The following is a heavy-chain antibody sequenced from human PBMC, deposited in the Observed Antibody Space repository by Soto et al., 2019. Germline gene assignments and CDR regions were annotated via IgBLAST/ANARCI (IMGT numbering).Heavy chain of an antibody. Sequence: QVQLQESGPGLLKPSETLSLTCSVSGDSMTGANWGWFRQSPEKGLEWIGYIDYSGSTNYNPSLRSRLTITIDTSSNQFSLNLASVTAADAAVYYCTRARYGDHFDSWGQGTLVTVSS. D-gene: IGHD4-17*01. CDR1: GDSMTGAN. CDR2: IDYSGST. J-gene: IGHJ4*02. V-gene: IGHV4-59*01. CDR3: TRARYGDHFDS.